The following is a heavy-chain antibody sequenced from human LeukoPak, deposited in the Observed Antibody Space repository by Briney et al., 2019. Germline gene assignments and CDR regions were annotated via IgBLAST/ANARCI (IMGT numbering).Heavy chain of an antibody. J-gene: IGHJ4*02. Sequence: SETLSLTCAVYGGSFSGYYWSWIRQPPGKGLEWIGEINHSGSTNYNPSLKSRVTISVDTSKNQFSLKLSSVTAADTAVYYCAVGYCSSTSCYRIGYWGQGTLVTVSS. CDR1: GGSFSGYY. D-gene: IGHD2-2*02. CDR3: AVGYCSSTSCYRIGY. V-gene: IGHV4-34*01. CDR2: INHSGST.